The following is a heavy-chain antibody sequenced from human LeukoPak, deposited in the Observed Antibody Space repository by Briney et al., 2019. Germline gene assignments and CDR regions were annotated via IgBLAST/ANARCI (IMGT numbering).Heavy chain of an antibody. Sequence: GGSLRLSCAASGFTFSSYAMSWVRQAPGKGLEWVSAISGSGGSTYYADSVKGRFTISRDNSKNTLYLQMNSLRAEDTAVYYCAKAVAAAGTYYYYMDVWGKGTTVTISS. CDR3: AKAVAAAGTYYYYMDV. D-gene: IGHD6-13*01. CDR2: ISGSGGST. CDR1: GFTFSSYA. J-gene: IGHJ6*03. V-gene: IGHV3-23*01.